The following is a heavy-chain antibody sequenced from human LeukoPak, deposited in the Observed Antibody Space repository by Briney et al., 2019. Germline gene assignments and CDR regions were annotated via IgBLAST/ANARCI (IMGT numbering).Heavy chain of an antibody. CDR2: ISAYNGNT. J-gene: IGHJ6*02. V-gene: IGHV1-18*01. CDR3: ARERFLEWLEYYGMDV. D-gene: IGHD3-3*01. CDR1: GYTFTSYG. Sequence: ASVKVSCKASGYTFTSYGISWVRQAPGQGLEWMGWISAYNGNTNYAQKLQGRVTMTTDTSTSTAYMELRSLSSDDTAVYYCARERFLEWLEYYGMDVWGQGTTVTVSS.